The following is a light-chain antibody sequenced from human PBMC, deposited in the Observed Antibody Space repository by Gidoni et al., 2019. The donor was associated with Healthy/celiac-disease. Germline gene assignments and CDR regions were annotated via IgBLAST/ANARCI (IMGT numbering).Light chain of an antibody. V-gene: IGKV2-28*01. Sequence: DFVMTQSPLSLPVTPGEPASISCRSSQSLLHSDGYNYLDWYLQKPGQSPQLLIYLGSNRASGVPDRFSGSGSGTDFTLKISRVEAEDVGVYYCMQALQTPWTFGQXTKVEIK. CDR2: LGS. CDR1: QSLLHSDGYNY. J-gene: IGKJ1*01. CDR3: MQALQTPWT.